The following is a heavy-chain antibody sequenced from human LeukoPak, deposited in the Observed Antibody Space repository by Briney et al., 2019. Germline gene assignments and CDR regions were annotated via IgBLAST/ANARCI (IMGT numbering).Heavy chain of an antibody. D-gene: IGHD6-19*01. CDR2: IKSKTDGGTT. CDR1: GFTFSNAW. Sequence: PGGSLRLSCAASGFTFSNAWMSWVRQAPGKGLEWVGRIKSKTDGGTTDYAAPVKGRFTISRDDSKNTLYLQMNSLKTEDTAVYYCTTDPGRQKQWLVQEGDAFDIWGQGTMVTVSS. J-gene: IGHJ3*02. V-gene: IGHV3-15*01. CDR3: TTDPGRQKQWLVQEGDAFDI.